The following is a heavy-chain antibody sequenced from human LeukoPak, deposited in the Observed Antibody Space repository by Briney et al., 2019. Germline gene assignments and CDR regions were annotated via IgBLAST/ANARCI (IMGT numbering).Heavy chain of an antibody. Sequence: GGSLRLSCAASGFTFSRYWMHWVRQAPGKGLVWVSRINSDESSTTYADSVKGRFTISRDNAKNTVYLQMNSLRAGDTAVYYCARDSGYAFDIWGQGTMVTVSS. CDR2: INSDESST. CDR3: ARDSGYAFDI. D-gene: IGHD3-22*01. V-gene: IGHV3-74*01. J-gene: IGHJ3*02. CDR1: GFTFSRYW.